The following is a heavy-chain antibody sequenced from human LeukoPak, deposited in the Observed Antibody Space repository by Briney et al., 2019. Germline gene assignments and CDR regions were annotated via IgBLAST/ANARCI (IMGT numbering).Heavy chain of an antibody. J-gene: IGHJ3*02. Sequence: AASVKVSCKASGYTFTGYYMHWVRQAPGQGLEWMGWINPNSGGTNYAQKFQGRVTMTRDTSISTAYMELSRLRSDDTAVYYCARGFGLKNYFAFDIWGQGTMVTVSS. CDR2: INPNSGGT. CDR3: ARGFGLKNYFAFDI. CDR1: GYTFTGYY. V-gene: IGHV1-2*02. D-gene: IGHD1-7*01.